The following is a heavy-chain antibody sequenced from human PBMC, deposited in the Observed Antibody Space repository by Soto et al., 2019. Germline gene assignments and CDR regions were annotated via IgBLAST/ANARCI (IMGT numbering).Heavy chain of an antibody. CDR3: AKLDYDYIWGSYRPYYFDY. CDR1: GFTFNNYV. J-gene: IGHJ4*02. V-gene: IGHV3-64*02. CDR2: INSNGDST. D-gene: IGHD3-16*02. Sequence: GGSLRLSCAASGFTFNNYVMHWVRQAPGKGLQYVSAINSNGDSTYYAGSVKGRFTISRDNSKNTLYLQMNSLRAEDTAVYYCAKLDYDYIWGSYRPYYFDYWGQGTLVTVSS.